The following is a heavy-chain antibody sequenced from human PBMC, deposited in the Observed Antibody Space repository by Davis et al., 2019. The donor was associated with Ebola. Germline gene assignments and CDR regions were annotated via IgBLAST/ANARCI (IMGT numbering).Heavy chain of an antibody. CDR2: IYPGDSDT. V-gene: IGHV5-51*01. CDR3: ARKYYDFWSGYLTTPDLGGMDV. Sequence: GESLKISCKGSGYSFTSYWIGWVRQMPGKGLEWMGIIYPGDSDTRYSPSFQGQVTISADKSISTAYLQWSSLKASDTAMYYCARKYYDFWSGYLTTPDLGGMDVWGQGTTVTVSS. CDR1: GYSFTSYW. D-gene: IGHD3-3*01. J-gene: IGHJ6*02.